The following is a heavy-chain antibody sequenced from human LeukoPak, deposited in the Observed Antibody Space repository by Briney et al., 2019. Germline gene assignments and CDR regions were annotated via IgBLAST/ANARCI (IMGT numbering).Heavy chain of an antibody. CDR3: ASSIFGVVQGYYYYGMDV. J-gene: IGHJ6*02. D-gene: IGHD3-3*01. V-gene: IGHV1-69*04. CDR2: IIPIFGIA. CDR1: GGTFSSYA. Sequence: ASVTVSCKASGGTFSSYAISWVRQAPGQGLEWMGRIIPIFGIANYAQKFQGRVTITADKSTSTAYMELSSLRSEDTAVYYCASSIFGVVQGYYYYGMDVWGQGTTVTVSS.